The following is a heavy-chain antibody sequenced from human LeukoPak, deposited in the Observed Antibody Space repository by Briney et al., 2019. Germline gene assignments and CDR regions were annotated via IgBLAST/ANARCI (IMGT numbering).Heavy chain of an antibody. CDR1: GYTFTSYG. J-gene: IGHJ4*02. V-gene: IGHV1-18*01. Sequence: GASVKVSCKASGYTFTSYGISWVRQAPGQGLEWMGWISAYNGNTNYAQKLQGRVTMTTDTSTSTAYMELRSLRSDDTAVYYCARPQGYSGSPAGCDYWGQGTLVTVSS. D-gene: IGHD1-26*01. CDR2: ISAYNGNT. CDR3: ARPQGYSGSPAGCDY.